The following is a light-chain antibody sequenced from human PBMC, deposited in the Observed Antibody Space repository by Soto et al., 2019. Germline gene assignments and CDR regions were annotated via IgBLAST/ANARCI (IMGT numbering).Light chain of an antibody. Sequence: ELVWTQSPGTLSLSPGERATLSCRASQSVSSSYLAWYQQKPGQAPRLLIYGASSRATGIPDRFSGSGSGTDFTLTISRLETEDFAVYYCQQYGSSIRTFGQGTKVDIK. J-gene: IGKJ1*01. CDR1: QSVSSSY. CDR3: QQYGSSIRT. V-gene: IGKV3-20*01. CDR2: GAS.